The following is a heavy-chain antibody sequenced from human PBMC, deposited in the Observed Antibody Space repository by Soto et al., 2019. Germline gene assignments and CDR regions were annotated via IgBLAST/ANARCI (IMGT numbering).Heavy chain of an antibody. V-gene: IGHV4-31*03. CDR1: GGSISSGGYY. Sequence: PSETLSLTCXVSGGSISSGGYYWSWIRQHPGKGLEWIGYIYYSGSTYYNPSLKSRVTISVDTSKNQFSLKLSSVTAADTAVYYCAIGGCSGGSCYSYFDYWGQGTLVTVSS. J-gene: IGHJ4*02. CDR2: IYYSGST. CDR3: AIGGCSGGSCYSYFDY. D-gene: IGHD2-15*01.